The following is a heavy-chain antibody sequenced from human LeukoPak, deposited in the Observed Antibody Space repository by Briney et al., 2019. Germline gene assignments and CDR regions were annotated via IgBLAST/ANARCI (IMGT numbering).Heavy chain of an antibody. J-gene: IGHJ4*02. Sequence: PSETLSLTCTVSGGSIRSSYYYWGWIRQPPGKGLEWIGSIYDSGSTYYNPSLKSRVTISVDTSKNQFSLNLISVTATDTAVYYCVRDYSNFVQGDWGQGTLVTVSS. CDR2: IYDSGST. CDR1: GGSIRSSYYY. CDR3: VRDYSNFVQGD. V-gene: IGHV4-39*02. D-gene: IGHD4-11*01.